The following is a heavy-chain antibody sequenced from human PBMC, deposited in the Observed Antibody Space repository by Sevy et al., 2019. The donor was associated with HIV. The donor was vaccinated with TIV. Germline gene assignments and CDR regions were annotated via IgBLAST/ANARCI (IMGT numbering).Heavy chain of an antibody. CDR1: GFTFNTHA. CDR3: AKALNLALESMIEVVLRTLKGLDV. Sequence: GGSLRLSCAASGFTFNTHAMSWVRQAPGKGLEWVSLISGPGISTYYADSVKGRFTISRDNSKNTLYLQMNNLRDDDTAVYYCAKALNLALESMIEVVLRTLKGLDVWGQGTTVTVSS. D-gene: IGHD3-22*01. CDR2: ISGPGIST. V-gene: IGHV3-23*01. J-gene: IGHJ3*01.